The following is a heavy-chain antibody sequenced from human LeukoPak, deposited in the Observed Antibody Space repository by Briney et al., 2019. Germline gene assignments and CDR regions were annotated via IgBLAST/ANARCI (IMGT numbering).Heavy chain of an antibody. CDR3: ARGGGLDV. J-gene: IGHJ6*02. D-gene: IGHD3-16*01. CDR2: INHNGNVN. V-gene: IGHV3-7*03. CDR1: GFTFTSHP. Sequence: GGSLRLSCAASGFTFTSHPMNWVRQAPGKGLEWVASINHNGNVNYYVDSVKGRFTISRDNAMNSLYLQMSNLRAEDTAVYFCARGGGLDVWGQGATVTVS.